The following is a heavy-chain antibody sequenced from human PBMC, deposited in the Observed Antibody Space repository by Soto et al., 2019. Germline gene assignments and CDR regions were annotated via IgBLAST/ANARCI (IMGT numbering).Heavy chain of an antibody. CDR1: GYTLTRYS. J-gene: IGHJ4*02. CDR2: INAGNGNT. Sequence: ASVKVSCKASGYTLTRYSMYWVRQAPGQRLEWMGWINAGNGNTKFSQKFQGRVTITRDTSASTAYMELRGLRSEDTAVYYCAILGTYYFDNSDNYFDFWGQGTLVTVPQ. CDR3: AILGTYYFDNSDNYFDF. D-gene: IGHD3-22*01. V-gene: IGHV1-3*01.